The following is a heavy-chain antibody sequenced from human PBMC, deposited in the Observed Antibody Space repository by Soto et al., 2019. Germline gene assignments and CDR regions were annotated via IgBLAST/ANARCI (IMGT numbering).Heavy chain of an antibody. CDR1: GGSFSGYY. D-gene: IGHD3-22*01. Sequence: PSETLSLPCAVCGGSFSGYYCSWIRQPPWKGLEWIGEINHSGSTNYNPSLKSRVNISVDTSKNQFSLKLSSVTAADTAVYYCARPTYYYDSSGYYYFEYWGQRNLITVCS. V-gene: IGHV4-34*01. CDR2: INHSGST. CDR3: ARPTYYYDSSGYYYFEY. J-gene: IGHJ4*02.